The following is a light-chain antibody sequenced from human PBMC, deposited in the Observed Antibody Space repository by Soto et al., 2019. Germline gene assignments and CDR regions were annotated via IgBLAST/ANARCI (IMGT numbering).Light chain of an antibody. V-gene: IGLV1-40*01. CDR2: GNN. J-gene: IGLJ3*02. Sequence: QSVLTQAPSVSGAPGQRVTISCTGSSSNIGARYDVHWYQQLPGTAPKLLIYGNNNRPSGVPDRFSGSKSGTSASLTITGLQAEDEADYYCQSYDSSLSAWVFGGGTKLTVL. CDR3: QSYDSSLSAWV. CDR1: SSNIGARYD.